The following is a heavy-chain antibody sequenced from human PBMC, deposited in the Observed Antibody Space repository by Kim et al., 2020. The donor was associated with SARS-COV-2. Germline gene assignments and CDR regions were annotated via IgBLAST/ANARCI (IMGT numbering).Heavy chain of an antibody. V-gene: IGHV4-39*01. J-gene: IGHJ3*02. D-gene: IGHD3-22*01. Sequence: SRVTISVDTSKNQFSLKLSSVTAADTAVYYCARLSYDSSGYYGGHDAFDIWGQGTMVTVSS. CDR3: ARLSYDSSGYYGGHDAFDI.